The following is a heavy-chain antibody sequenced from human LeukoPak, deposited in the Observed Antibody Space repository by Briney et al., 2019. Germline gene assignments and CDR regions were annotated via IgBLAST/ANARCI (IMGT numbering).Heavy chain of an antibody. CDR3: ARGSIVVVVAAIYYYYYGMDV. V-gene: IGHV4-34*01. D-gene: IGHD2-15*01. CDR2: INHSGST. Sequence: SETLSLTCAVYGGSFSGYYWSWIRQPPGKGLEWIGEINHSGSTNYNPSLKSRVTISVDTSKNQFSLKLSSVTAADTAVYYCARGSIVVVVAAIYYYYYGMDVWGQGTTVTVSS. J-gene: IGHJ6*02. CDR1: GGSFSGYY.